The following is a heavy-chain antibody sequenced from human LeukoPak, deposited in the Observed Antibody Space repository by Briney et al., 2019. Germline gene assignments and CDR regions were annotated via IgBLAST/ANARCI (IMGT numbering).Heavy chain of an antibody. Sequence: GGSLRLSCAASALRFSSFAMTWVRQVPGKGLEWVSAIGTAGDTYYPGSVKGRFTISRENAKNSLYLQMNSLRAGDTAVYYCARAHVSASGYGLGYYYYGMDVWGQGTTVTVSS. J-gene: IGHJ6*02. CDR1: ALRFSSFA. V-gene: IGHV3-13*01. CDR2: IGTAGDT. CDR3: ARAHVSASGYGLGYYYYGMDV. D-gene: IGHD5-12*01.